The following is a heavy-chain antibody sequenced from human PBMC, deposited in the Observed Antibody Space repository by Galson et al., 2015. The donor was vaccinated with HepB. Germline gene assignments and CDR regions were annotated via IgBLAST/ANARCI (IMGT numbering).Heavy chain of an antibody. CDR2: INAGNGNT. CDR1: GYTFTSYA. D-gene: IGHD6-13*01. Sequence: SVKVSCKASGYTFTSYAMHWVRQAPGQRLEWMGWINAGNGNTKYSQKFQGRVTITRDTSASTAYMELSSLRSEDTAVYYCARGGSIAAAGRKYYFDYWGQGTLVTVSS. V-gene: IGHV1-3*01. J-gene: IGHJ4*02. CDR3: ARGGSIAAAGRKYYFDY.